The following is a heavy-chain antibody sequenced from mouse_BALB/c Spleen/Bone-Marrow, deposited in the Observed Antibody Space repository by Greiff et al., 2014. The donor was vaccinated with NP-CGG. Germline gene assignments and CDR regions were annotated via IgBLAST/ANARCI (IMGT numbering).Heavy chain of an antibody. CDR3: SSSYGNYGAWFAY. D-gene: IGHD2-1*01. Sequence: VQLQQSGPELVKPGASVKISCKASGYTFTDHNMHWVKQSHGKSLEWIGYIYPYNGGTAYNQKFKSKATLTVDNSSSTAYMELRSLTSEDSAVYYCSSSYGNYGAWFAYWGQGTLVTVSA. CDR2: IYPYNGGT. V-gene: IGHV1S29*02. CDR1: GYTFTDHN. J-gene: IGHJ3*01.